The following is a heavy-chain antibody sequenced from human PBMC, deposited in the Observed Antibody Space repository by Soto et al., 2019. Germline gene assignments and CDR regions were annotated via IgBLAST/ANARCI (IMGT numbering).Heavy chain of an antibody. Sequence: QVQLQESGPGLVKPSETLSLTCTVSGGSISSSTYYWGWIRQPPGKGLEWIGFIYYSGSAYYNPSLKGRVTISIDTSKNQFSLKLTSVTAADTAVFYCARHGVDYGYYASYYYYGMDVWGRGTTVTVSS. CDR3: ARHGVDYGYYASYYYYGMDV. CDR2: IYYSGSA. CDR1: GGSISSSTYY. J-gene: IGHJ6*02. V-gene: IGHV4-39*01. D-gene: IGHD4-17*01.